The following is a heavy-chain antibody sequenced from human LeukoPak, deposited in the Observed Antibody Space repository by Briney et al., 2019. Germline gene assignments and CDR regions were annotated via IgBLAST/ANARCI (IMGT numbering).Heavy chain of an antibody. CDR1: GFTFTSYW. J-gene: IGHJ6*03. D-gene: IGHD1-26*01. CDR2: IKKDGSEK. CDR3: ARGVGAPGDYYYYYMDV. V-gene: IGHV3-7*04. Sequence: GGSLRLSCAASGFTFTSYWMSWVRQVPGKGLEWVANIKKDGSEKNYVDSVKGRFTISRDNAKNSLYLQMNSLRAEDTAVYYCARGVGAPGDYYYYYMDVWGKGTTVTVSS.